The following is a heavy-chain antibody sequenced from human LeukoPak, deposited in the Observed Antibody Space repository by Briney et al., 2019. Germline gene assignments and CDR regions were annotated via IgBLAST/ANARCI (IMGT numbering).Heavy chain of an antibody. Sequence: ASVKVSCKVSGYTLTELSMHWVRQAPGKGLEWMGGFDPEDGETIYARKFQGRVTMTEDTSTDTAYMELSSLRSEDTAVYYCATDLARILYCSGGSCYPGVIPKDKKFDYWGQGTLVTVSS. V-gene: IGHV1-24*01. CDR3: ATDLARILYCSGGSCYPGVIPKDKKFDY. CDR1: GYTLTELS. D-gene: IGHD2-15*01. J-gene: IGHJ4*02. CDR2: FDPEDGET.